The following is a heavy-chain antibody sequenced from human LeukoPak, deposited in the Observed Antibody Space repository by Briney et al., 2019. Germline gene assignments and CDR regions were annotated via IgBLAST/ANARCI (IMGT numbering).Heavy chain of an antibody. D-gene: IGHD1-26*01. CDR3: ARRNSGSQGCFDY. Sequence: SETLSLTCTVSGGSISSSSYYWGWIRQPPGKGLEWIGSIYYSGSTYYNPSLKSRVTISVDTSKNQSSLKLSSVTAADTAVYYCARRNSGSQGCFDYWGQGTLVTVSS. J-gene: IGHJ4*02. V-gene: IGHV4-39*01. CDR1: GGSISSSSYY. CDR2: IYYSGST.